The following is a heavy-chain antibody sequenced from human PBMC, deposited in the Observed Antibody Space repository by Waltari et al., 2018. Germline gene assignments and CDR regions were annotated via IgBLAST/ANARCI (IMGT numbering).Heavy chain of an antibody. CDR1: GFTFSSHW. D-gene: IGHD4-4*01. CDR2: INTDGSDT. J-gene: IGHJ5*02. V-gene: IGHV3-74*03. CDR3: ARAYSGKKNPKES. Sequence: EVQLVESGGGLVQPGGSLRLSCAASGFTFSSHWMHWVRQAPGKGLVCVSRINTDGSDTAYADSVRGRFTIARDNAKNTLFLQMNSLRVEDTAVYYCARAYSGKKNPKESWGQGTLVTVSS.